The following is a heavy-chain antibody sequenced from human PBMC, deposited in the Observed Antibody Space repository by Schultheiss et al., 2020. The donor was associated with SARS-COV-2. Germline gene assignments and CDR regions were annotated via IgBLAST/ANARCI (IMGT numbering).Heavy chain of an antibody. D-gene: IGHD3-22*01. CDR3: ARDRHYYDIKRRGMDV. J-gene: IGHJ6*02. CDR2: INPSGGNT. CDR1: GYTFTSYY. Sequence: ASVKVSCKASGYTFTSYYMHWVRQAPGQGLEWMGIINPSGGNTNYAQKLQGRVTMTTDTSTSTAYMELRSLRSDDTAVYYCARDRHYYDIKRRGMDVWGQGTTVTVSS. V-gene: IGHV1-46*01.